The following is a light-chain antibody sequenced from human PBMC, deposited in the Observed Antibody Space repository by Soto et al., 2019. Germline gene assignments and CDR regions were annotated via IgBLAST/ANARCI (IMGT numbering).Light chain of an antibody. J-gene: IGKJ5*01. V-gene: IGKV3-20*01. CDR1: QTVSSSY. CDR3: QQYGSSPPIT. CDR2: GAS. Sequence: VLTQSPGTLSLSPGERATLSCRASQTVSSSYLAWYQQKPGQAPRLIIYGASSRATGIPDRFSGSGSGTDFTLTISRLEPEDFAAYYCQQYGSSPPITFGQGTRLEIK.